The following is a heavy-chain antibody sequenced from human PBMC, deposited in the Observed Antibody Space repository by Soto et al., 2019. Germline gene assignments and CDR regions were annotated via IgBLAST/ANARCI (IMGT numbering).Heavy chain of an antibody. Sequence: GGSLRLSCAASGFTFSSYGMHWVRQAPGKGLEWVAVIWYDGSNKYYADSVKGRYTISRDNSKNTLYLQMNSLRAEDTAVYYCARKGSGSYYKWTHFDYWGQGTLVTVSS. J-gene: IGHJ4*02. D-gene: IGHD3-10*01. CDR3: ARKGSGSYYKWTHFDY. V-gene: IGHV3-33*01. CDR2: IWYDGSNK. CDR1: GFTFSSYG.